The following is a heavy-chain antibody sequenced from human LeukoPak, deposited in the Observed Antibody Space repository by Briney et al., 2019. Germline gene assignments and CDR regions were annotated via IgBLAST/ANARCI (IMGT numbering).Heavy chain of an antibody. J-gene: IGHJ3*02. CDR1: GYTFTSYG. D-gene: IGHD2-2*01. V-gene: IGHV1-18*01. Sequence: GASVKVSCKASGYTFTSYGISWVRQAPGQGLEWMGWISAYNGNTNYAQKLQGRVTMTTDTSTSTAYMELRSLRSDDTAVYYCARDRPRGTRGYCSSTSCFTFDIWGQGTMVTVSS. CDR3: ARDRPRGTRGYCSSTSCFTFDI. CDR2: ISAYNGNT.